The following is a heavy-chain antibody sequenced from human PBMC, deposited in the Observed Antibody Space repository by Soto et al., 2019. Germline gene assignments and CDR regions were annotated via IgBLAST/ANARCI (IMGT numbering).Heavy chain of an antibody. J-gene: IGHJ5*02. CDR3: ARATPPYCSGGSCYASGFDP. CDR1: GGTFSSYT. V-gene: IGHV1-69*02. D-gene: IGHD2-15*01. CDR2: IIPILGIA. Sequence: GASVKVSCKASGGTFSSYTISWVRQAPGQGLEWMGRIIPILGIANYAQKFQGRVTITADKSTSTAYMELSSLRSEDTAVYYCARATPPYCSGGSCYASGFDPWGQGTLVTVSS.